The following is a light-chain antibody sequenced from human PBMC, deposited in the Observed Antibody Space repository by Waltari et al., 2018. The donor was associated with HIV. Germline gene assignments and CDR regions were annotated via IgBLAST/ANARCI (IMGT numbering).Light chain of an antibody. CDR1: SFNIGSNY. V-gene: IGLV1-51*01. Sequence: QAVLTQPPSVSAAPGQKVSISCSGNSFNIGSNYVSWYQQLPGRAPKLLIYNTNGRPSWIPDRFSGSVSDTSATLGITGLQTGDEADYYCGTWDNSLRAGVFGGGTKLTVL. CDR2: NTN. J-gene: IGLJ2*01. CDR3: GTWDNSLRAGV.